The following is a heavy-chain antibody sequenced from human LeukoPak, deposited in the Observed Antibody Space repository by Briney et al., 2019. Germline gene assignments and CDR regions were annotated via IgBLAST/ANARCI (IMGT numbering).Heavy chain of an antibody. Sequence: SETLSLTCTVSGGSISSYYWSWIRQPPGKGLEWIGYIYYSGSTNHNPSLKSRVTISVDTSKNQFSLKLSSVTAADTAVYYCARGGYYYDSSGYWGAFDIWGQGTMVTVSS. CDR1: GGSISSYY. D-gene: IGHD3-22*01. CDR2: IYYSGST. CDR3: ARGGYYYDSSGYWGAFDI. V-gene: IGHV4-59*01. J-gene: IGHJ3*02.